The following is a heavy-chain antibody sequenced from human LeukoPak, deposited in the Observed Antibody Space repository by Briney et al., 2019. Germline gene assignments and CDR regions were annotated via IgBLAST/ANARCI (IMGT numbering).Heavy chain of an antibody. D-gene: IGHD1-26*01. CDR3: ARDLGSSSIEPDNYYFDY. J-gene: IGHJ4*02. V-gene: IGHV1-2*02. Sequence: ASVKVSCKASGYTFTGYYMHWVRQAPGQGLEWMGWINPNSGGTNYAQKFQGRVTMTRDTSISTAYMELSRLRSDDTAVYYCARDLGSSSIEPDNYYFDYWGQGTLVTVSS. CDR1: GYTFTGYY. CDR2: INPNSGGT.